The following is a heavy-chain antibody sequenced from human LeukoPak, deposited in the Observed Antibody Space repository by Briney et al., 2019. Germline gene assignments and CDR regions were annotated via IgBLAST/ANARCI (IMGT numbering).Heavy chain of an antibody. CDR1: GFTFSTYV. J-gene: IGHJ4*02. CDR3: VRGTGY. V-gene: IGHV3-64D*06. Sequence: GGSLRLSCSVSGFTFSTYVMHWVRQAPGKGLEYVSAISSNGDNTYYADSMKGRFTISRDNSKNTLYLQMSSLRADDTAVYYCVRGTGYWGQGTLVTVSS. CDR2: ISSNGDNT.